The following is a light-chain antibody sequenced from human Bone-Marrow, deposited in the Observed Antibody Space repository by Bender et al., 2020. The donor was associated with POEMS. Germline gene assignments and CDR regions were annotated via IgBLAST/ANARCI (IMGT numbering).Light chain of an antibody. CDR2: SSH. Sequence: QSVLTQPPSASGTPGQRVTISCSGGSSNIGAHAVNWYQHLPGTAPKLLIYSSHRRPSEVPDRFSGSRSGTSASLAISGLQSEDEADYYCCSYAGSRNLAIFGGGTKLTVL. CDR3: CSYAGSRNLAI. CDR1: SSNIGAHA. J-gene: IGLJ2*01. V-gene: IGLV1-44*01.